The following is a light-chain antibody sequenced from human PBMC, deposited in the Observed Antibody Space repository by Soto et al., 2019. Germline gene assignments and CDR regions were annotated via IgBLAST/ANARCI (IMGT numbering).Light chain of an antibody. CDR2: DVT. J-gene: IGLJ3*02. CDR1: STDIGRYNY. V-gene: IGLV2-14*03. CDR3: CSYTSSSTLGV. Sequence: QSALTQPASVSGSPGQSITISCTGTSTDIGRYNYVSWYQQNPGKAPKLIIYDVTTRPSGISNRFSGSKSGNTASLTISGLQAEDEADYYCCSYTSSSTLGVFGGGTKLTV.